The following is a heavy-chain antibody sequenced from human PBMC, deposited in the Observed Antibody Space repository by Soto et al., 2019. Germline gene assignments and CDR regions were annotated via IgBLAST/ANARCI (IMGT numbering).Heavy chain of an antibody. V-gene: IGHV1-69*13. CDR1: GGGFSTYA. D-gene: IGHD4-17*01. CDR2: ITPIFDTT. Sequence: ASVKVSCKASGGGFSTYAITWVRQAPGQGLEWMGGITPIFDTTNYAQKFQGRVTITADEPTTTVHMELTSLTSEDTAVYYCATGGTTVTRRFDYWGQGTLVTVSS. J-gene: IGHJ4*02. CDR3: ATGGTTVTRRFDY.